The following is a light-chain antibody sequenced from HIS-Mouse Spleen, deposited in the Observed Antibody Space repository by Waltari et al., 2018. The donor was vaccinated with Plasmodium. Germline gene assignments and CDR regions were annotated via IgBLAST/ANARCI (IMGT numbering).Light chain of an antibody. V-gene: IGKV1-8*01. CDR3: QQYYSYLLT. CDR2: AAS. Sequence: AIRMTQSPSSFSASTGDRVTITCRASPGISSYLAWYQQKPGKATKLLIYAASTLQSGVPSRFSGSGSGTDVTLTISCLQSEDFATYYCQQYYSYLLTFGGGTKVEIK. J-gene: IGKJ4*01. CDR1: PGISSY.